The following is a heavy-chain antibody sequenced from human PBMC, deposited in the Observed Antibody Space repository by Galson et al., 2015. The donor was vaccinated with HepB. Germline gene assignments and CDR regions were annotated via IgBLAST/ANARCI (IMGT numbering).Heavy chain of an antibody. J-gene: IGHJ4*02. CDR1: GFNFSRYA. V-gene: IGHV3-33*01. CDR3: ARSPAAAGHFDF. D-gene: IGHD6-13*01. Sequence: SLRLSCAASGFNFSRYAIHWVRQAPGKGLECVAVRDSVKGRFTTSTDNSKNTLSLLINSLRDEDTAIYYCARSPAAAGHFDFWGQGTLLTVSS.